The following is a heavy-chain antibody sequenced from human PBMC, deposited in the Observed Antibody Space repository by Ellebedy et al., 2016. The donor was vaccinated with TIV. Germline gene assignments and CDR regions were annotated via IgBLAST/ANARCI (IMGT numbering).Heavy chain of an antibody. CDR3: ARQYNYGTSGYYVDY. D-gene: IGHD3-22*01. V-gene: IGHV4-59*08. Sequence: MPGGSLRLSCVASGFTFSDYYMSWTRQAPGKGLEWIGYIYHNGNTNYNPSLKSRVTISVDTSKNQFSLKLSSVTAADTAVYYCARQYNYGTSGYYVDYWGQGTLLTVSS. J-gene: IGHJ4*02. CDR2: IYHNGNT. CDR1: GFTFSDYY.